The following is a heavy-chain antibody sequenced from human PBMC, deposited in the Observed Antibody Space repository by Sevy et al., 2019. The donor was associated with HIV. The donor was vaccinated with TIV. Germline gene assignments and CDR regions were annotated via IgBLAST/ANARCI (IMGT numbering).Heavy chain of an antibody. CDR3: ARMSRGGYFVPDY. CDR2: INHSGST. V-gene: IGHV4-34*01. J-gene: IGHJ4*02. CDR1: GGSFSDYY. Sequence: SETLSLTCAVYGGSFSDYYWSWIRQPPGKGLEWIGEINHSGSTNYNPPLKSRVTISVDTSKNQFSLKLSSVTAADTAVYYCARMSRGGYFVPDYWGQGTLVTVSS. D-gene: IGHD3-22*01.